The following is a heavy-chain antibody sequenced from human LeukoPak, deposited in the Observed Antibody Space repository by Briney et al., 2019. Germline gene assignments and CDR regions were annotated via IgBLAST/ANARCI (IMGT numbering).Heavy chain of an antibody. Sequence: SETLSLTCTVSGGSISSGGYAWSWIRQHPGQGLEWIGYIYYSGSTYYNPSLKSRVTISVDTSKNQFSLKLSSVTAADTAVYYCARDDSPNYCTNGVCRGYGMDVWGQGTTVTVSS. D-gene: IGHD2-8*01. V-gene: IGHV4-31*03. J-gene: IGHJ6*02. CDR2: IYYSGST. CDR1: GGSISSGGYA. CDR3: ARDDSPNYCTNGVCRGYGMDV.